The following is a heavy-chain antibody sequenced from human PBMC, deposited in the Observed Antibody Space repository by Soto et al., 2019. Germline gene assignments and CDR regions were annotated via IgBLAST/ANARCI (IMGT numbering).Heavy chain of an antibody. CDR1: WYSFASIQ. CDR3: ARVINTAMAHYYYYGMDV. CDR2: INPSGGST. J-gene: IGHJ6*02. D-gene: IGHD5-18*01. V-gene: IGHV1-46*01. Sequence: GAAVKASCQAPWYSFASIQMPCVRQAPGQRLEWMGIINPSGGSTSYAQKFQGRVTMTRDTSTSTVYMELSSLRSEDTAVYYCARVINTAMAHYYYYGMDVWGQGTTVTVSS.